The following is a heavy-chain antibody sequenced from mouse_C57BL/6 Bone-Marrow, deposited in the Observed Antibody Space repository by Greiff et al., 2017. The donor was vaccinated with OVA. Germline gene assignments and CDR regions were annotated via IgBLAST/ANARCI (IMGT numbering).Heavy chain of an antibody. V-gene: IGHV2-5*01. CDR1: GFSLTRYG. CDR2: IWSGGST. CDR3: AKNSNYVVAWFAY. J-gene: IGHJ3*01. Sequence: VQLQQSGPGLVQPSQRLSITCTVSGFSLTRYGVHWVRQSPGKGLEWLGVIWSGGSTDYNAAFMSRLSITKDNSKSQVFFKMNSLQADDTAIYYCAKNSNYVVAWFAYWGQGTLVTVSA. D-gene: IGHD2-5*01.